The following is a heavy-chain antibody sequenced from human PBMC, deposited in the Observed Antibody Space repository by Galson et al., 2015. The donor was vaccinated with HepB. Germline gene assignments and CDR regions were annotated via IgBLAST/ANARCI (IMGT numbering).Heavy chain of an antibody. V-gene: IGHV6-1*01. CDR2: TYYRSKWYN. CDR1: GDSVSSDSAT. J-gene: IGHJ4*02. Sequence: CAISGDSVSSDSATWNWIRQSPSRGLEWLGRTYYRSKWYNDYAVSVKSRITVNPDTSKNQFSLHLNSVTPDDTAIYYCARENYYFDYWGQGTLVTVSS. CDR3: ARENYYFDY.